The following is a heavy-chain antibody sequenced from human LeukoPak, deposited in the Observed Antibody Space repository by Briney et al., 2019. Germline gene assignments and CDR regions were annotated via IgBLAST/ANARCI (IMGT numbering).Heavy chain of an antibody. D-gene: IGHD3-22*01. CDR2: IKTNSGGT. J-gene: IGHJ4*02. CDR1: GSPFTDYY. V-gene: IGHV1-2*02. Sequence: ASVKVSCKASGSPFTDYYIHWVRQAPGQGLEWMGWIKTNSGGTSYAQKFQGRITLTRDTSISTAYIELSRLRSDDTALYYCARDSGYSYYFDYWGLGTLVTVSS. CDR3: ARDSGYSYYFDY.